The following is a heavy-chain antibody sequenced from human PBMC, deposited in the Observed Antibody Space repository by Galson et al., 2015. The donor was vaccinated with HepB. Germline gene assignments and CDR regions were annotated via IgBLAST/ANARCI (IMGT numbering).Heavy chain of an antibody. CDR3: AKDFCRADNCDPFDY. CDR2: IYPSEQTT. Sequence: SLRLSCAASGFTFSNYAMSWVRQAPGKGLEWVSGIYPSEQTTYYADSVKGRFTISRDNSKNTVYLQMNSRRAEDTAVYFCAKDFCRADNCDPFDYWGQGTLVTVSS. D-gene: IGHD3-3*01. V-gene: IGHV3-23*05. J-gene: IGHJ4*02. CDR1: GFTFSNYA.